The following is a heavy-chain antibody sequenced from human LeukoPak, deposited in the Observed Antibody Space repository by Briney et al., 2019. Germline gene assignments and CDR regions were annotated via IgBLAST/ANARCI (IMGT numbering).Heavy chain of an antibody. CDR1: GYSFTRYW. CDR2: IDPSDSYT. D-gene: IGHD3-10*01. V-gene: IGHV5-10-1*01. J-gene: IGHJ5*02. Sequence: GESLRISCKGSGYSFTRYWISWVRQMPGKGLEWMGRIDPSDSYTNYSPSFQGHVTISADKSISTAYLQWSSLKASDTAMYYCARHGYYYGSGSSWFDPWGQGTLVTVSS. CDR3: ARHGYYYGSGSSWFDP.